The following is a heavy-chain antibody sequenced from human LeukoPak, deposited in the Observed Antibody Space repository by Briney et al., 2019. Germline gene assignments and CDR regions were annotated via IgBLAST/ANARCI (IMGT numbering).Heavy chain of an antibody. J-gene: IGHJ4*02. Sequence: SVKVSCKASGGTFSIYAISWVRQAPGQGLEWMGGIIPIFGTGNYAQKFQGRVTITTDESTSTAYMELSSLRSEDTAVYYCARGAVAGLTFDYWGQGTLVTVSS. V-gene: IGHV1-69*05. CDR3: ARGAVAGLTFDY. D-gene: IGHD6-19*01. CDR1: GGTFSIYA. CDR2: IIPIFGTG.